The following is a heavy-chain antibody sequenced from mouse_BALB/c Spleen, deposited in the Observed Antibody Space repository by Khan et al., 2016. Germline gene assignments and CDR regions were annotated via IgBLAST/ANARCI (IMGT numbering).Heavy chain of an antibody. CDR3: ARSPYDYDVGFAY. D-gene: IGHD2-4*01. J-gene: IGHJ3*01. CDR2: IDPANGNT. Sequence: VQLQQSGAELVKPGASVKLSCTASGFNIKDTYMHWVKQRPEQGLEWIGRIDPANGNTKYDPKFQGKATLTADTSSNTAYLQPSSLTSEDTAVYYYARSPYDYDVGFAYWGQGTLVTVSA. CDR1: GFNIKDTY. V-gene: IGHV14-3*02.